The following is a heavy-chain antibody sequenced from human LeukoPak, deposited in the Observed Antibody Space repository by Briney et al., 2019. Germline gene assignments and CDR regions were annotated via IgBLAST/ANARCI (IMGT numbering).Heavy chain of an antibody. CDR2: TTGSGGST. J-gene: IGHJ5*02. CDR3: AKDWGDYAHKTANWFDP. CDR1: GFIFSNYA. V-gene: IGHV3-23*01. Sequence: GGSLRLSCAASGFIFSNYAMYWVRQAPGKGLEWVSATTGSGGSTFYADSVKGRFTVSKDNSRNTLYLQMNSLRPEDTAVYYCAKDWGDYAHKTANWFDPWGQGTLVTVS. D-gene: IGHD4-17*01.